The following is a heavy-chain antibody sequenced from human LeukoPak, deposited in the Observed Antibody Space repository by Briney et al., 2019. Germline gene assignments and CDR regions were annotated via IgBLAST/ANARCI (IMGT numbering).Heavy chain of an antibody. V-gene: IGHV3-43D*03. CDR1: GFTLDDYA. D-gene: IGHD3-9*01. J-gene: IGHJ4*02. Sequence: GGSLRLSCAASGFTLDDYAMHWVRHAPGKGLEWVSLISWDGGSTYYADSVKGRFTISRDNSKNSLYLQMNSLRAEDTALYYCAKDIAPYYDILTDAFLPDYWGQGTLVTVSS. CDR2: ISWDGGST. CDR3: AKDIAPYYDILTDAFLPDY.